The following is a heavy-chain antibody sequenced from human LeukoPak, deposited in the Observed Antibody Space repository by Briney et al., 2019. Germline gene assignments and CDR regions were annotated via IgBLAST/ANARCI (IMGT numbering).Heavy chain of an antibody. CDR3: TTVGSAWNFDY. D-gene: IGHD6-25*01. J-gene: IGHJ4*02. V-gene: IGHV3-15*01. CDR2: VKSKRDGGTI. Sequence: GGSLRLSCAASGFTFSNAWMTWVRQAPGKGLEWVARVKSKRDGGTIDYAAPVKGRFTISRDDSKDTLYLQMNSLEIEDAAVYDCTTVGSAWNFDYWGQGTLVTVSS. CDR1: GFTFSNAW.